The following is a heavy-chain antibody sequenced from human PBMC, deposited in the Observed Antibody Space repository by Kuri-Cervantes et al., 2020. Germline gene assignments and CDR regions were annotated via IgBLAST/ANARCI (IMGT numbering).Heavy chain of an antibody. CDR1: GFTFSSYW. CDR3: ARLKVHTAMEQTYYYYGMDV. J-gene: IGHJ6*02. CDR2: IKQDGSEK. Sequence: GGSLRLSCAASGFTFSSYWMSWVRQAPGKGLEWVANIKQDGSEKYYVDSVKGRFTISRDNAKNSLYLQMNSLRAEDTAVYYCARLKVHTAMEQTYYYYGMDVWGQGTTVTVSS. D-gene: IGHD5-18*01. V-gene: IGHV3-7*03.